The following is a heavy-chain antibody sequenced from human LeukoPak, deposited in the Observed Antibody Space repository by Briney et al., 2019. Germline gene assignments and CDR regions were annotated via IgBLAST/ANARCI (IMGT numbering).Heavy chain of an antibody. V-gene: IGHV3-30*18. CDR3: AKGAGSSSFIDY. Sequence: SGGSLRLSCAASGFTFSSYGMHWVRQAPGKGLEWVAVISYDGSNKYYADSVKGRFTISRDNSKNTLYLQMNSLRAEDTAVYYCAKGAGSSSFIDYWGQGTLVTVSS. CDR2: ISYDGSNK. D-gene: IGHD6-6*01. J-gene: IGHJ4*02. CDR1: GFTFSSYG.